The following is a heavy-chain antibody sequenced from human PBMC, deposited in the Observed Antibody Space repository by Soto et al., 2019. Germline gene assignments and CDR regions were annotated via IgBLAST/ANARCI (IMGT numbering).Heavy chain of an antibody. V-gene: IGHV3-23*01. D-gene: IGHD3-22*01. CDR1: GFTFSSYA. J-gene: IGHJ3*02. Sequence: GGSLRLSCAASGFTFSSYAMSWVRQAPGKGLEWVSAISGSGGSTYYADSVKGRFTISRDNSKNTLYLQMNSLRAEDTAVYYCAKDTGYYYDSSGYYPYAFDIWGQGTMVTVSS. CDR3: AKDTGYYYDSSGYYPYAFDI. CDR2: ISGSGGST.